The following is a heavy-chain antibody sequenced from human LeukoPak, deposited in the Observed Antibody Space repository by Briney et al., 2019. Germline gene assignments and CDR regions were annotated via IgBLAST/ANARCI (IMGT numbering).Heavy chain of an antibody. CDR2: IYTSGSS. J-gene: IGHJ6*03. V-gene: IGHV4-4*07. Sequence: SETLSLTCTVSGGSISDYYWSWIRQPAGKGLEWIGRIYTSGSSNYNPSLKSRVTMSVDTSKNQFSLKLSSVTAADTAVYYCARVVVVTAAREAYYYYYYMDVWGKGTTVTVSS. D-gene: IGHD2-21*02. CDR1: GGSISDYY. CDR3: ARVVVVTAAREAYYYYYYMDV.